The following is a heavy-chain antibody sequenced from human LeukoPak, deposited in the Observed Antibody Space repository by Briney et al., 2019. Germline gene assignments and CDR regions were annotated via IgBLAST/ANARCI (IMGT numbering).Heavy chain of an antibody. Sequence: PSETLSLTCTVSGGSISSGSYYWSWIRQPAGKGLEWIGRIYTSGSTNYNPSLKSRVTISVDTSKNQFSLKLSSVTAADTAVYYCARGPKLHVRGVIIFHAGWRLGFDPWGQGTLVTVSS. CDR3: ARGPKLHVRGVIIFHAGWRLGFDP. V-gene: IGHV4-61*02. J-gene: IGHJ5*02. CDR1: GGSISSGSYY. CDR2: IYTSGST. D-gene: IGHD3-10*01.